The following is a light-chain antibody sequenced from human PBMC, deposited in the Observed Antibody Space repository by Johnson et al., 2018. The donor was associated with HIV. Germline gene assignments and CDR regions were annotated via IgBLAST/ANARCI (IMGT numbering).Light chain of an antibody. CDR2: DNN. Sequence: QAVLTQPPSVSAAPGQKVTISCSGSSSNIGNNYVSWYQQLPGTAPKLLIYDNNMRPSGIPDRFSGSKSGTSATLGITGLQTGDEADDYCGTWDSSLGAGVFGTWTKVTVL. J-gene: IGLJ1*01. V-gene: IGLV1-51*01. CDR1: SSNIGNNY. CDR3: GTWDSSLGAGV.